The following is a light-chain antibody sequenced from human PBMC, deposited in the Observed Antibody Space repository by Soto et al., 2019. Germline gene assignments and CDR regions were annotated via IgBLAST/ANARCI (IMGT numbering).Light chain of an antibody. V-gene: IGKV3-15*01. CDR1: QSVSIN. CDR2: SAS. Sequence: EIVMTQSPATLSVSPGERATLSCRASQSVSINLAWYQQKPGQAPRLLIYSASTRASGIPDRFSGSGSGTEFTLTISSLQSEDFAFFYCQQYDDWPRTFGQGTKVDI. J-gene: IGKJ1*01. CDR3: QQYDDWPRT.